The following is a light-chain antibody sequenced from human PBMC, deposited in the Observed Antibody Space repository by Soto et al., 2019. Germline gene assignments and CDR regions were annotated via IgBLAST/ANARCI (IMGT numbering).Light chain of an antibody. J-gene: IGLJ1*01. V-gene: IGLV2-23*02. CDR2: EVS. Sequence: QSVLTQPASVSGSPGQSITISCTGTSSDVGSYNLVSWCQQHPGKAPKLMIYEVSKRPSGVSNRFSGSKSGNTASLTISGLQAEDEADYYCCSYAGSSSYVCVTGTRSPS. CDR1: SSDVGSYNL. CDR3: CSYAGSSSYV.